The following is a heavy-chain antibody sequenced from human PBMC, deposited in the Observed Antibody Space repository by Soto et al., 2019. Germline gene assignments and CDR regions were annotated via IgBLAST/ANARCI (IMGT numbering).Heavy chain of an antibody. V-gene: IGHV3-23*01. CDR2: ISGSGGNT. CDR3: AKDRESSSYYFDY. CDR1: GFTFSSYA. D-gene: IGHD6-6*01. J-gene: IGHJ4*02. Sequence: GGSLRLSCAASGFTFSSYAMSWVRQSPGKGLEWVSAISGSGGNTYYADSVKGRFTIARDKTKNTLYLQMNSLRDEDTAVYYCAKDRESSSYYFDYWGQGTLVTVSS.